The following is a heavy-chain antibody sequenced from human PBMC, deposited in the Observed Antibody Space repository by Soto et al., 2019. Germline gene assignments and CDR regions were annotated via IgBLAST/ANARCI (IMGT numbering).Heavy chain of an antibody. Sequence: GEYLKPPGHCPGYSLTSYWIGWVRHLPAKGLEWMGHIYPGDPDTRYSPSFQGQVTISADKSISPAYLQWSSLKASDTAMYYCARRYIEYSSSSGYYYYGMDVWGQGTTVTVSS. V-gene: IGHV5-51*01. D-gene: IGHD6-6*01. CDR3: ARRYIEYSSSSGYYYYGMDV. J-gene: IGHJ6*02. CDR2: IYPGDPDT. CDR1: GYSLTSYW.